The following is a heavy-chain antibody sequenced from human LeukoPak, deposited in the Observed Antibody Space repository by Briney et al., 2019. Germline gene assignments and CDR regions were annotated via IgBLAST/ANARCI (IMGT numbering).Heavy chain of an antibody. D-gene: IGHD2-15*01. J-gene: IGHJ5*02. Sequence: PTETLSLTCTVFGGSISSYYWSWIRQPPGKGLEWIGYIYYSGGTNYNPSLKSRVTISVDTSKNQFSLKLSSVTAADTAVYYCARGVVAATPKGDWFDPWGQGTLVTVSS. CDR1: GGSISSYY. CDR2: IYYSGGT. CDR3: ARGVVAATPKGDWFDP. V-gene: IGHV4-59*01.